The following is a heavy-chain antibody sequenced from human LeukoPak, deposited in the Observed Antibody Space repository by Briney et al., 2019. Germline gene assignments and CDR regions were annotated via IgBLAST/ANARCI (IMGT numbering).Heavy chain of an antibody. V-gene: IGHV3-23*01. J-gene: IGHJ5*02. D-gene: IGHD6-13*01. CDR3: AKGAAAGKVDWFDP. Sequence: GGSLRLSCEASGLSFTNYAMMWVRQAPGKGLQWISTLTSYGGAYYADSGEGRFIISRDISKNTMFLQMYSLRAEDTAVYYCAKGAAAGKVDWFDPWGQGTLVTVSS. CDR1: GLSFTNYA. CDR2: LTSYGGA.